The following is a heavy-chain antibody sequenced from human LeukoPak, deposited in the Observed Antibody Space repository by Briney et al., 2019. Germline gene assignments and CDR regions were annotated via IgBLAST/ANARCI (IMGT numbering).Heavy chain of an antibody. Sequence: GGSLRLSCAASGFTFSTYGMHWVRQAPGKGLEWVSVIYSGGSTYYADSVKGRFTISRDNSKNTLYLQMNSLRTEDTAVYYCAKAEGYDILTGLDYWGQGTLVTVSS. CDR1: GFTFSTYG. J-gene: IGHJ4*02. CDR2: IYSGGST. D-gene: IGHD3-9*01. V-gene: IGHV3-NL1*01. CDR3: AKAEGYDILTGLDY.